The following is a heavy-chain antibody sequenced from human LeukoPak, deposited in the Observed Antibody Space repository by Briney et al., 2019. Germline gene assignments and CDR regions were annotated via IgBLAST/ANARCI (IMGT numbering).Heavy chain of an antibody. D-gene: IGHD3-22*01. CDR1: GYTFTNYA. V-gene: IGHV7-4-1*02. CDR3: AREEYYDSSAPTNFEY. CDR2: INTNTGNP. J-gene: IGHJ4*02. Sequence: ASVKVSCKASGYTFTNYAMNWVRQAPGQGLEWMGWINTNTGNPTYAQGFTGRFVFSLDTSVTTAYLQISSLKAEDTAVYYCAREEYYDSSAPTNFEYWGQGTLVTVSS.